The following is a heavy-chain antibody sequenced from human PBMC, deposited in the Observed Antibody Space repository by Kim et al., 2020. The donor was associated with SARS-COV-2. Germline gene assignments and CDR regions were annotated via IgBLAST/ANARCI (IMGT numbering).Heavy chain of an antibody. CDR3: ARGSRWFGELDGEDYMDV. V-gene: IGHV1-18*01. J-gene: IGHJ6*03. CDR2: ITPYNGNT. CDR1: GYTFANYG. D-gene: IGHD3-10*01. Sequence: ASVKVSCKAAGYTFANYGITWVRQAPGQGLEWMGWITPYNGNTKYAQGIQGRVTLTTDTSTSTADMELRRLRSDDTAVYYCARGSRWFGELDGEDYMDVWGKGTTVIVSS.